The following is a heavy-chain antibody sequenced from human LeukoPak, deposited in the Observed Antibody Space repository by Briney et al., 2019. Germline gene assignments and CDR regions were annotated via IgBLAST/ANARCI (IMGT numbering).Heavy chain of an antibody. Sequence: PGGSLRLSCAASGFTLGAFAMHWVRQAPGKGLEWVSLIDKDGRSTYYADSVKGRFTISRDSSKNSLYLQMNSLRTEDTALYYCATWAFYHSLDVWGQGTTVTVSS. CDR2: IDKDGRST. J-gene: IGHJ6*02. D-gene: IGHD1-26*01. V-gene: IGHV3-43*02. CDR3: ATWAFYHSLDV. CDR1: GFTLGAFA.